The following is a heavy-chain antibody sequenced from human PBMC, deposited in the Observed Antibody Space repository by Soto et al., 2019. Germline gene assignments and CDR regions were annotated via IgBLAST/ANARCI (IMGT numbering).Heavy chain of an antibody. CDR3: ARDRDDYGSGNYYNRIDF. CDR1: GGIFSTYA. CDR2: IIPIFGTP. V-gene: IGHV1-69*01. J-gene: IGHJ4*02. Sequence: QVQLVQSGAEVKQPGSSVKVSCKASGGIFSTYAISWLRQAPGQGLEWMGGIIPIFGTPNYAQRFQGRVTISADESTSTAYMELSRLRSGDTAVYYCARDRDDYGSGNYYNRIDFWGQGTLVTVSS. D-gene: IGHD3-10*01.